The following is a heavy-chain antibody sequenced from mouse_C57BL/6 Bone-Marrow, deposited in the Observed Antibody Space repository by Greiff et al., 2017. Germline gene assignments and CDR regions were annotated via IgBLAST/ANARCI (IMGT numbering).Heavy chain of an antibody. J-gene: IGHJ4*01. Sequence: EVTVVESGGGLVKPGGSLKLSCAASGFTFSSYAMSWVRQTPVKRLEWVATISDGGSYTYYPDNVQGRFTISRDNAKNNLYLQMSHLKSEDTAMYYSAREYYCSSPMDYWGQGTSVTVSS. D-gene: IGHD1-1*01. CDR1: GFTFSSYA. V-gene: IGHV5-4*01. CDR3: AREYYCSSPMDY. CDR2: ISDGGSYT.